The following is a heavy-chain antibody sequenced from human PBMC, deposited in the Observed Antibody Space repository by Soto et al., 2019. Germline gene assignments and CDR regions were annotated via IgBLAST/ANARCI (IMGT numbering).Heavy chain of an antibody. CDR1: GFTFSSYC. CDR3: ARGYSGTYRIDY. Sequence: GSLRLSCAASGFTFSSYCMHWVRQAPGKGLLWVSRINGDGRTTNYADSVKGRLTISRDDAKNTLYLQMNSLRAEDTAVYYCARGYSGTYRIDYWGQGTLVTVSS. J-gene: IGHJ4*02. CDR2: INGDGRTT. D-gene: IGHD1-26*01. V-gene: IGHV3-74*01.